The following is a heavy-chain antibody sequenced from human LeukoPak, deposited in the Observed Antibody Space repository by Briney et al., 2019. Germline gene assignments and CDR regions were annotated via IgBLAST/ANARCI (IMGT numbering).Heavy chain of an antibody. CDR1: GGSLRNYY. CDR2: VSNSGST. Sequence: PSETLSLTCSVSGGSLRNYYWTWIRQPPGKGLEWIGHVSNSGSTKYNPSLKSRVTISIDTSKKHFSLKLSSVTAADTAVYYCASRAYYDSSGLDYWGQGILVTVSS. J-gene: IGHJ4*02. D-gene: IGHD3-22*01. V-gene: IGHV4-59*08. CDR3: ASRAYYDSSGLDY.